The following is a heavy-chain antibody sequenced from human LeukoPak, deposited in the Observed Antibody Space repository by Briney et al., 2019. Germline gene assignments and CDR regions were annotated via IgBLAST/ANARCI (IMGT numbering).Heavy chain of an antibody. J-gene: IGHJ6*02. CDR3: ARGTYCSSTSCYTRYYYYYGMDV. Sequence: SETLSLTCAVSGGSFSGYYWSWIRQPPGKGLEWIGEINHSGSTNYNPSLKSRVTISVDTSKNQFSLKLSSVTAADTAVYYCARGTYCSSTSCYTRYYYYYGMDVWGQGTTVTVSS. D-gene: IGHD2-2*02. CDR2: INHSGST. V-gene: IGHV4-34*01. CDR1: GGSFSGYY.